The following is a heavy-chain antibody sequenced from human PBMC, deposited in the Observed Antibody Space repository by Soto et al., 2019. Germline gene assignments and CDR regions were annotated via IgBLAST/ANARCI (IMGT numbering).Heavy chain of an antibody. CDR1: GFTFSSDW. CDR3: ARDRIFDTDMGYFDY. J-gene: IGHJ4*02. CDR2: INTDGSGT. Sequence: GGSLRLSCAASGFTFSSDWMHWVRQAPGKGLVWVSRINTDGSGTTYADSVKGRFTISRDNAKNMVYLQMNSLRAEDTAVYYCARDRIFDTDMGYFDYWGQGTLVTVSS. D-gene: IGHD5-18*01. V-gene: IGHV3-74*01.